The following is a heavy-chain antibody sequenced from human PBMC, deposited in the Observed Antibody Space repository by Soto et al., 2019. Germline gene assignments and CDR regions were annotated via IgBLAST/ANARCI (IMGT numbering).Heavy chain of an antibody. Sequence: SETLSLTCTVSGGSISSYYWSWIRQPPGKGLEWIGYIYYSGSTNYNPSLKSRVTISVDTSKNQFSLKLSSVTAADTAVYYCASRGYSIGKAAFDIWGQGTMVTVSS. CDR3: ASRGYSIGKAAFDI. D-gene: IGHD6-25*01. V-gene: IGHV4-59*01. CDR1: GGSISSYY. J-gene: IGHJ3*02. CDR2: IYYSGST.